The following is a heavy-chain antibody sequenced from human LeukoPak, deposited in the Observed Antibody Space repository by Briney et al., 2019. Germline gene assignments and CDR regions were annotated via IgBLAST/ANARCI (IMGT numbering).Heavy chain of an antibody. V-gene: IGHV4-59*12. Sequence: SETLSLTCTVSGGSISSYYWSWIRQPPGKGLEWIGYIYYSGSTNYNPSLKSRVTISVDTSKNQFSLKLSSVTAADTAVYYCARDRTHYDSSGYTDYWGQGTLVTVSS. D-gene: IGHD3-22*01. J-gene: IGHJ4*02. CDR1: GGSISSYY. CDR2: IYYSGST. CDR3: ARDRTHYDSSGYTDY.